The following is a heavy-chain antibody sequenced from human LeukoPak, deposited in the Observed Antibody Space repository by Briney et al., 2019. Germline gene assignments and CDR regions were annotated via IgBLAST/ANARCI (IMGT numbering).Heavy chain of an antibody. CDR2: IYTDGSTK. CDR1: GFIFSNSG. CDR3: ARNSGGRRYYFTE. V-gene: IGHV3-33*01. J-gene: IGHJ4*02. Sequence: PGGSLRLSCAASGFIFSNSGMHWVRQASGKGLEWVTVIYTDGSTKYYADSVKGRFTISRDNSQNTLYLQMNSLRAEDTAVYYCARNSGGRRYYFTEWGQGTLVTVSS. D-gene: IGHD3-10*01.